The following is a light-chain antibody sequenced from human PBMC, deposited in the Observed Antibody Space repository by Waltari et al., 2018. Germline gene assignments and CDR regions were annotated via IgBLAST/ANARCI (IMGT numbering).Light chain of an antibody. CDR2: KAS. Sequence: DIQMTQSPSSLSASVGDTVTITCRASQSISDWLAWYQQKPGKAPILLIYKASILKSGVPSRFSGSGSGTQFTLTISSLQPGDFATYFCQQYNTYTSLGQGTKREIK. CDR3: QQYNTYTS. CDR1: QSISDW. J-gene: IGKJ2*01. V-gene: IGKV1-5*03.